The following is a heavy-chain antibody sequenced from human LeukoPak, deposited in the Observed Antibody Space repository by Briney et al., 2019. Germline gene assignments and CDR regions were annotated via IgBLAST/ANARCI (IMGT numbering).Heavy chain of an antibody. CDR1: GFTFSSYA. CDR3: AKFKLLRRSDY. Sequence: PGGSLRLSCAASGFTFSSYAMSWVRQAPGKGLEWVSAISCSGGSTYYADSVKGRFTISRHNSKNTLYLQMNSLRAEDTVVYYCAKFKLLRRSDYWGQGTLVTVSS. D-gene: IGHD5-12*01. J-gene: IGHJ4*02. CDR2: ISCSGGST. V-gene: IGHV3-23*01.